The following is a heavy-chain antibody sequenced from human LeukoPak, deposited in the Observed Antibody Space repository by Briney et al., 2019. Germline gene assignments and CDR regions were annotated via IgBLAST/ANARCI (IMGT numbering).Heavy chain of an antibody. Sequence: GGSLRLSCAASGFTFSDYYMSWIRQAPGKGLEWVSGINWNGGSTGYADSVKGRFTISRDNAKNSLYLQMNSLRAEDTALYYCARCLKYNWNDGDFDYWGQGTLVTVSS. V-gene: IGHV3-20*04. CDR1: GFTFSDYY. J-gene: IGHJ4*02. CDR2: INWNGGST. CDR3: ARCLKYNWNDGDFDY. D-gene: IGHD1-1*01.